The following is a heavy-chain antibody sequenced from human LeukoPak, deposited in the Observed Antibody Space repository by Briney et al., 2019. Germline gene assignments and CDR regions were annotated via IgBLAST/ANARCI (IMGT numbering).Heavy chain of an antibody. J-gene: IGHJ4*02. D-gene: IGHD2-15*01. CDR1: GFTFSRYW. V-gene: IGHV3-7*01. CDR3: ARAGDGTAARDY. Sequence: GGSLRLSCAPSGFTFSRYWMSWVRQAPGKGLEWVANINEDGSEEYYVDYVRGRFTISRDNAKNSLYLQMNSLRAEDTAVYYCARAGDGTAARDYWGQGPLVTVSS. CDR2: INEDGSEE.